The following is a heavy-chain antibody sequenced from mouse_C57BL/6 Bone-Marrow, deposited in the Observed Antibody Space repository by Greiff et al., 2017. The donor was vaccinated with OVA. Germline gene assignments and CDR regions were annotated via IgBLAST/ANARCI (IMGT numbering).Heavy chain of an antibody. CDR2: ISNLAYSI. V-gene: IGHV5-15*01. CDR3: ARHEARGFAY. J-gene: IGHJ3*01. CDR1: GFTFSDYG. Sequence: EVKLEESGGGLVQPGGSLKLSCAASGFTFSDYGMAWVRQAPRKGPEWVAFISNLAYSIYYADTVTGRFTISRENAKNTLYLEMSSLRSEDTAMYYCARHEARGFAYWGQGTLVTVSA.